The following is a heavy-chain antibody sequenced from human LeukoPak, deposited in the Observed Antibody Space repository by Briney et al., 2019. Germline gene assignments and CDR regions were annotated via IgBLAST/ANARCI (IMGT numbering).Heavy chain of an antibody. D-gene: IGHD6-6*01. V-gene: IGHV1-69*05. CDR3: ARKSIAARRRGGAFDI. CDR2: IIPIFGTA. Sequence: SVKVSCKASGGTFSSYAISWVRQAPGQGLEWMGGIIPIFGTANYAQKFQGRVKITTDESTSTAYMELSSPRSEDTAVYYCARKSIAARRRGGAFDIWGQGTMVTVSS. CDR1: GGTFSSYA. J-gene: IGHJ3*02.